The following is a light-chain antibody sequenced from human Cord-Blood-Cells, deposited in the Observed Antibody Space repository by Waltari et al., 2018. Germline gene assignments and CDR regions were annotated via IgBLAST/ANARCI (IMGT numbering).Light chain of an antibody. V-gene: IGLV2-14*01. CDR3: SSYTSSSTVV. J-gene: IGLJ2*01. CDR2: EVS. CDR1: RSAVGGYTY. Sequence: QSALTQPASVSGLPGQSTTISCTGTRSAVGGYTYVSWDQQHPGKAPKLMIYEVSNRPSGVSNRFSGSKSGNTASLTISGLQAEDEADYYCSSYTSSSTVVFGGGTKLTVL.